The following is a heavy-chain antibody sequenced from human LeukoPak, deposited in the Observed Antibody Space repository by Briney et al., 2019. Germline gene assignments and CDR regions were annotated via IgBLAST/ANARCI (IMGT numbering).Heavy chain of an antibody. V-gene: IGHV3-23*01. D-gene: IGHD2-2*01. CDR2: ISGSGGST. J-gene: IGHJ4*02. CDR1: GFTFSSYA. CDR3: AKDGEKMVPAAMNLDY. Sequence: QPGGSLRLSCAASGFTFSSYAMSWVRQAPGKGLEWVSGISGSGGSTYYADSVKGRFTISRDNSKNTLYLQMNSLRVEDTAVYYCAKDGEKMVPAAMNLDYWGQGTLVTVSS.